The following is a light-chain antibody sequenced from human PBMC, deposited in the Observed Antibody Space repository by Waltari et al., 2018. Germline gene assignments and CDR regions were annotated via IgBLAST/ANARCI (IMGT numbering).Light chain of an antibody. CDR1: QSVSKY. CDR2: DAS. J-gene: IGKJ1*01. Sequence: DIVLTQSPSTLSLSPGERATLSCRASQSVSKYLAWYQQKPGQAPRLLIYDASTRATGIPDRFSGSGWGTDFSLTISRLEPEDFAVYYCQKYGTLPATFGQGTKVQ. CDR3: QKYGTLPAT. V-gene: IGKV3-20*01.